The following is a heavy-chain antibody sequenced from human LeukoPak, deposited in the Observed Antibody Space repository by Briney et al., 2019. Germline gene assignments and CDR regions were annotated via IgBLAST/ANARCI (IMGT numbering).Heavy chain of an antibody. J-gene: IGHJ4*02. Sequence: PSETLSLTCTVSGGSISRYYWGWIRQPPGKGLEWIGYMYYSGSTNYNPSLKSRVTILEDTSKNQFSLKLSSVTAADTAVYYCATNLVDYADYSFYYWGQGTLVTVSS. CDR3: ATNLVDYADYSFYY. CDR1: GGSISRYY. D-gene: IGHD4-17*01. CDR2: MYYSGST. V-gene: IGHV4-59*01.